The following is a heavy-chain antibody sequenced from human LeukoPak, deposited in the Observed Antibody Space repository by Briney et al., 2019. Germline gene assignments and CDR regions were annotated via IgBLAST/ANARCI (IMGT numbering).Heavy chain of an antibody. J-gene: IGHJ4*02. CDR1: GFTFSSYE. Sequence: GGSLRLSCAASGFTFSSYEMNWVRQAPGKGLEWVSYISSSGSTIHYADSVKGRFTISRDNAKNSLYLQMNSLRAEDTAVYYCASEGYDYGDYWGQGTLVTVSS. CDR3: ASEGYDYGDY. CDR2: ISSSGSTI. D-gene: IGHD2-15*01. V-gene: IGHV3-48*03.